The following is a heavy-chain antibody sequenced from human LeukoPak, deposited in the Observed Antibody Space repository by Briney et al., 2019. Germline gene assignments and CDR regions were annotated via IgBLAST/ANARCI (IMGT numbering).Heavy chain of an antibody. D-gene: IGHD4-11*01. Sequence: GASVKVSCKASGGTFISNVITWVRQAPGQGLEWMGRIIPIFGITDYAQKFQGRVTITADKSTNTAYMEFSSLRSEDTAVYYCASGRMTTETTYCFDPWGQGTLITVSS. CDR3: ASGRMTTETTYCFDP. V-gene: IGHV1-69*17. J-gene: IGHJ5*02. CDR1: GGTFISNV. CDR2: IIPIFGIT.